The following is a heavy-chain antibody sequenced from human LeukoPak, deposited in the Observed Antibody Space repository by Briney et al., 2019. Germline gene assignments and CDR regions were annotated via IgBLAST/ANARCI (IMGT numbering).Heavy chain of an antibody. D-gene: IGHD3-22*01. CDR2: IWYDGSNK. Sequence: GGSLRLSCAASGFTFSSYGMHWVRQAPGKGLEWVAVIWYDGSNKYYADSVKGRFTISRDNSKNTLYLQMNSLRAEDTAVYYCARDVTYYDINAFDIWGQGTMVTVSS. CDR3: ARDVTYYDINAFDI. V-gene: IGHV3-33*01. CDR1: GFTFSSYG. J-gene: IGHJ3*02.